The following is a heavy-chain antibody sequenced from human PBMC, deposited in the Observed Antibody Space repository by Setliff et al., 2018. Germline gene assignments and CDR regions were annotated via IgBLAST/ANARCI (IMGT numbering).Heavy chain of an antibody. CDR2: IHYSGST. D-gene: IGHD2-21*01. CDR1: GGSISTFY. J-gene: IGHJ4*02. Sequence: GGSISTFYWSWIRQSPEKGLEWIAYIHYSGSTNQNPSLKSRVTISLDTPKNQFSLKLSYMTAADTAVYYCARFLDPRDGYQNSPGFDFWGQGALVTVSS. V-gene: IGHV4-59*01. CDR3: ARFLDPRDGYQNSPGFDF.